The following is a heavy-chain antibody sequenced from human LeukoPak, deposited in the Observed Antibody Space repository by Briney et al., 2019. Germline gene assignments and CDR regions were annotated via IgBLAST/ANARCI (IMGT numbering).Heavy chain of an antibody. D-gene: IGHD2/OR15-2a*01. J-gene: IGHJ4*02. V-gene: IGHV4-39*07. CDR2: IYYSGST. CDR3: ARDGNSPY. Sequence: PSETLSLTCTVSGGSISSSSYYWGWIRQPPGKGLEWIGRIYYSGSTYYNPSLKSRVTISVDTSKTQFSLKLSSVTAADTAVYYCARDGNSPYWGQGTLVTVSS. CDR1: GGSISSSSYY.